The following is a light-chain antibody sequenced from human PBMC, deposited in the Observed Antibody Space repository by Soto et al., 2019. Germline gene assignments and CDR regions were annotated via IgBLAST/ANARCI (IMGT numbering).Light chain of an antibody. V-gene: IGKV3-20*01. CDR2: GAS. CDR1: QSVSSSY. J-gene: IGKJ2*01. CDR3: QQYGASPYT. Sequence: ESVLTQSPGTLSLSPGEIATLSCRASQSVSSSYLAWYQQKPGQAPRLLIYGASSRATGIPDRFSGSGSGTDFTLTIRRLEPEDFAVYYCQQYGASPYTFGQGTKLETK.